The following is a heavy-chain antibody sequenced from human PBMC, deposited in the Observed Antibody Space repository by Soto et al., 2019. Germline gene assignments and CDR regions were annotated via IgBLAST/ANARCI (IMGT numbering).Heavy chain of an antibody. CDR1: GYTFTGYY. CDR3: ARHGNGDDY. CDR2: IRSYNNST. D-gene: IGHD2-8*01. Sequence: GASVKVSCKASGYTFTGYYMHWVRQAPGQGLEWMGWIRSYNNSTNYAQKLQGRVTMTTDTSTNTAYMELRSLRSDDTAVYYCARHGNGDDYWGQGTLVTVSS. J-gene: IGHJ4*02. V-gene: IGHV1-18*04.